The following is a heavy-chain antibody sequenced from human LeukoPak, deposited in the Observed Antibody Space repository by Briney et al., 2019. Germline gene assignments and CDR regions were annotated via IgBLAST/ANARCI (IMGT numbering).Heavy chain of an antibody. CDR2: ISSSGSTI. J-gene: IGHJ4*02. Sequence: GGSLRLSCVASGFTFSDYYMSWIRQAPGKGLEWVSYISSSGSTIYYADSVKGRFTISRDNAKNSLYLQMNSLRAEDTAVYYCARAYEVSGYDFWSGWYYFDYWGQGTLVTVSS. CDR1: GFTFSDYY. CDR3: ARAYEVSGYDFWSGWYYFDY. V-gene: IGHV3-11*01. D-gene: IGHD3-3*01.